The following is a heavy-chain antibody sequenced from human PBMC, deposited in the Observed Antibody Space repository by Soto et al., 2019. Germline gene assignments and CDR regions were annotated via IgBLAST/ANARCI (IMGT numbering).Heavy chain of an antibody. CDR2: INHSGST. J-gene: IGHJ6*03. D-gene: IGHD1-7*01. Sequence: SETLSLTCAVYGGSFSGYYWSWIRQPPGKGLEWIGEINHSGSTNYNPSLKSRVTISVDTSKNQFSLKLSSVTAADTAVYYCARAELPDYYYYYHMDVWGKGTTVTVSS. CDR1: GGSFSGYY. CDR3: ARAELPDYYYYYHMDV. V-gene: IGHV4-34*01.